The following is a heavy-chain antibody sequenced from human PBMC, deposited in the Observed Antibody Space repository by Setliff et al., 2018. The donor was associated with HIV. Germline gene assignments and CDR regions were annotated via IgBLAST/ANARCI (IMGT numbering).Heavy chain of an antibody. V-gene: IGHV4-59*08. CDR3: ARHSITLVVGVPERDDAFDI. CDR2: IDYSGST. J-gene: IGHJ3*02. Sequence: PSETLSLTCTVSGGSISEYYWSWIRQPPGKGLEWIGYIDYSGSTYYNPSLKSRVTISVDTSKNQFSLKLSSVTAADTAVYYCARHSITLVVGVPERDDAFDIWGQGTMVTVSS. CDR1: GGSISEYY. D-gene: IGHD3-22*01.